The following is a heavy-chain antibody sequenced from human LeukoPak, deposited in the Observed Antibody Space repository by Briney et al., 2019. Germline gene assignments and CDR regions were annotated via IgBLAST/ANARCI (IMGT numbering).Heavy chain of an antibody. CDR1: GFTFSSYG. V-gene: IGHV3-23*01. Sequence: PGGSLRLSCAASGFTFSSYGMSWVRQAPGKGLEWVSAISGSGGSTYYADSVKGRFTISRDNAKNSLYLQMNSLRADDTAVYFCAKSGYNRFDYWGQGTLVTVSS. CDR3: AKSGYNRFDY. J-gene: IGHJ4*02. CDR2: ISGSGGST. D-gene: IGHD5-24*01.